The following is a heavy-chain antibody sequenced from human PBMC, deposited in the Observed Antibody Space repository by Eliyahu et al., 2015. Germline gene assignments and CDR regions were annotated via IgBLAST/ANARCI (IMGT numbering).Heavy chain of an antibody. V-gene: IGHV4-34*01. Sequence: QVQLQQWGAGLLKPSXTLSLTCAVYGGSFXXYYWXWIRQPPGKGLEWIGEINHSGSTNYNPSLKSRVTISVDTSKNQFSLKLSSVTAADTAVYYCARLKITFGGVIAYYFDYWGQGTLVTVSS. CDR2: INHSGST. CDR1: GGSFXXYY. J-gene: IGHJ4*02. CDR3: ARLKITFGGVIAYYFDY. D-gene: IGHD3-16*02.